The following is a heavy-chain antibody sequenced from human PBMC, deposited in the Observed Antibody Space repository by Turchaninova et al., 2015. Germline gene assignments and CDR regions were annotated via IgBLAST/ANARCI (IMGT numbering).Heavy chain of an antibody. J-gene: IGHJ4*02. CDR2: VGPVFPAA. V-gene: IGHV1-69*14. D-gene: IGHD4-17*01. CDR1: GFMLSTYG. Sequence: QVQLVQSGAEVKMPGSSVKMSCKASGFMLSTYGISWVRQAPGQGVGLLGGVGPVFPAAQYAQEFRGRVPWRALSCSNTADMELQSLALEGRAVYYCARRRVYGDYDNYFDFWGQGTEFTVSS. CDR3: ARRRVYGDYDNYFDF.